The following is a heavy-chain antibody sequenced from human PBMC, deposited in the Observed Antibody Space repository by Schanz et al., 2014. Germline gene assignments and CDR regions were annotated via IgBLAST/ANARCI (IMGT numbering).Heavy chain of an antibody. CDR2: ISGRSSHI. V-gene: IGHV3-21*02. J-gene: IGHJ4*02. D-gene: IGHD3-10*01. CDR1: GFTLSSYW. Sequence: EVKLVESGGGAVRPGGSLRLSCAASGFTLSSYWMHWVRQVPGKGLEWVSSISGRSSHIYYADSVKGRFSISRDNAKNTLYLQLNSLRAEDTAVYYCARDNYYGSGSCAYWGQGTLVTVSA. CDR3: ARDNYYGSGSCAY.